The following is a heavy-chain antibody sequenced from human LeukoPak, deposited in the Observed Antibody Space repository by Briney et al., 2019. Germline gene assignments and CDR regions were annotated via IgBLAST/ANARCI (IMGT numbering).Heavy chain of an antibody. CDR2: IIPIFGTA. Sequence: ASVKVSCKASGGTFSSYAISWVRQAPGQGLEWMGEIIPIFGTANYAQKFQGRVTITTDESTSTAYMELSSLRSEDTAVYYCARAGPYSSVSPVFNYFDYWGQGTLVTVSS. D-gene: IGHD4-11*01. CDR1: GGTFSSYA. CDR3: ARAGPYSSVSPVFNYFDY. J-gene: IGHJ4*02. V-gene: IGHV1-69*05.